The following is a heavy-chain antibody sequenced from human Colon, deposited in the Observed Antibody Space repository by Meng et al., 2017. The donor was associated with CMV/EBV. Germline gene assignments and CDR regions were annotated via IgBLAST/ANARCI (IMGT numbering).Heavy chain of an antibody. Sequence: GGSLRLSCAASGFTFSSYAMHWVRQAPGKGLEWVAVISYDGSNKYYADSVKGRFTISRDNSKNTLYLQMNGLRAEDTAVYYCARGRDIVVVPAAGDYWGQGTLVTVSS. V-gene: IGHV3-30-3*01. J-gene: IGHJ4*02. CDR2: ISYDGSNK. CDR3: ARGRDIVVVPAAGDY. CDR1: GFTFSSYA. D-gene: IGHD2-2*01.